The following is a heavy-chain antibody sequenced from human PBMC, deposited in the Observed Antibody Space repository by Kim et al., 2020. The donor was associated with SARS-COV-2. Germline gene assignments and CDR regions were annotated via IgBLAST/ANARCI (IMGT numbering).Heavy chain of an antibody. V-gene: IGHV1-69*13. D-gene: IGHD3-22*01. CDR3: ARDDPYDSSGAYFEY. CDR2: IIPIFGTS. J-gene: IGHJ4*02. CDR1: GGTFGSYA. Sequence: SVKVSCKASGGTFGSYAISWVRQAPGQGLEWMGGIIPIFGTSKYEQKFQGRVTITADESTSTAYMELSSLRSEDTAVYYCARDDPYDSSGAYFEYWGQGTLVTVSS.